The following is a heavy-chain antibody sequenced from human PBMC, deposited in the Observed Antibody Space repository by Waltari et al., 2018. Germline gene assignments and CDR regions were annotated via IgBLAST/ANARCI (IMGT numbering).Heavy chain of an antibody. Sequence: QEQLVEAGGGVVPPGRSLTLSCAASGFTFKTYSLHWVRQAPGRGLQWVAVISSNGNTKYYADAVKGRFTISRDNSRNILHLQMNSLRPEDTAVYFCARVWRDFFYYSMDVWGQGTTVTVSS. V-gene: IGHV3-30*16. CDR3: ARVWRDFFYYSMDV. CDR2: ISSNGNTK. J-gene: IGHJ6*03. CDR1: GFTFKTYS.